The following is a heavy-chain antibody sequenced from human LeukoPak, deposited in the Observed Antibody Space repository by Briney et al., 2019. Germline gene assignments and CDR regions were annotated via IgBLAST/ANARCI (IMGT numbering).Heavy chain of an antibody. CDR1: GFTFSNYA. Sequence: GGSLRLSCAASGFTFSNYAMSWVRQAPGKGLEWVSAISANGGGTYYADSVKGRSTISRDNSKNTLYLQMNSLRAEDTAVYYCAKDRGSGWYGNWFDPWGQGTLVTVSS. J-gene: IGHJ5*02. CDR3: AKDRGSGWYGNWFDP. D-gene: IGHD6-19*01. CDR2: ISANGGGT. V-gene: IGHV3-23*01.